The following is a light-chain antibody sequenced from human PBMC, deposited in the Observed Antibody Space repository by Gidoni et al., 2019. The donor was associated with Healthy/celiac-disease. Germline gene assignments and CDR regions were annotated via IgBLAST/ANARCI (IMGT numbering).Light chain of an antibody. J-gene: IGKJ4*01. CDR1: QDISNY. CDR3: QQYDNLPPLT. V-gene: IGKV1-33*01. CDR2: DAS. Sequence: DIQMTQSTSSLSASVGDRVTITCQASQDISNYLNWYQQKPGKAPKLLLYDASNLETGVPSRFSGSGSGTDFTFTISSLQPEDIATYYCQQYDNLPPLTFGGGTKVEIK.